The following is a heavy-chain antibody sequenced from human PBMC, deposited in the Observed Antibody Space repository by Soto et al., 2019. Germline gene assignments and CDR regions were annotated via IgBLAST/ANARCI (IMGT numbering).Heavy chain of an antibody. CDR1: GYTFTTHN. V-gene: IGHV1-8*02. Sequence: GASVKVSCKASGYTFTTHNINWVRQATGQGLEWMGWMNPNSGTTGYAQKFQDRITLTRDTSKTTAYMELSSLTFDDTAVYFCVRYGVAAADWGQGTQVTVSS. D-gene: IGHD2-8*01. CDR3: VRYGVAAAD. J-gene: IGHJ4*01. CDR2: MNPNSGTT.